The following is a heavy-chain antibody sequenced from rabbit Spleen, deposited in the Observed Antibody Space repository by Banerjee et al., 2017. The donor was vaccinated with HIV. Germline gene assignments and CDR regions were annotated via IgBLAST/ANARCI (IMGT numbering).Heavy chain of an antibody. Sequence: QSLEESGGDLVKPGASLTLTCTASGFSFTYIDYLCWVRQPPGKGPEWIACVTAGVSFTTYYATWAKGRFTISKTSSTTVTLQMTSLTAADTATYFCARGSTGGVHGWLDNFNLWGPGTLVTVS. V-gene: IGHV1S40*01. CDR3: ARGSTGGVHGWLDNFNL. CDR2: VTAGVSFTT. D-gene: IGHD7-1*01. J-gene: IGHJ4*01. CDR1: GFSFTYIDY.